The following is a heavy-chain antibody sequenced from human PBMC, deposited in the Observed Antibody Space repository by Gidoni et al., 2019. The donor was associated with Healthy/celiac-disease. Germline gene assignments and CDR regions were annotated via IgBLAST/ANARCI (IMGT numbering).Heavy chain of an antibody. CDR3: ARNINDGYNYYFDY. V-gene: IGHV4-59*01. CDR1: GGSISSYY. Sequence: QVQLQESGPGLVKPSETLSLTCTVSGGSISSYYWSWIRQPPGKGLEWMGYIYYSGGTNYNPSLKSRVTISVDTSKNQFSLKLSSVTAADTAVYYCARNINDGYNYYFDYWGQGTLVTVSS. D-gene: IGHD5-12*01. J-gene: IGHJ4*02. CDR2: IYYSGGT.